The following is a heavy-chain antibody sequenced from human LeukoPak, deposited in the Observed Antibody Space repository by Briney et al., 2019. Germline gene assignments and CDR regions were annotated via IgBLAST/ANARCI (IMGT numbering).Heavy chain of an antibody. Sequence: GESLKISCKGSGYSFTNYWIGWVRQMPGKGLEWMGIIYPGDSNTKYSPSFQGQVTISGDKSISTAYLQWSSLKASDTAMYYCARAFGFGDAPPDYWGQGTLVTVSS. D-gene: IGHD3-10*01. CDR1: GYSFTNYW. J-gene: IGHJ4*02. CDR3: ARAFGFGDAPPDY. V-gene: IGHV5-51*01. CDR2: IYPGDSNT.